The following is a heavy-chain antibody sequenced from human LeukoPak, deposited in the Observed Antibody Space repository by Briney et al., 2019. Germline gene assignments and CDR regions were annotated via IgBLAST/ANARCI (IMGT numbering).Heavy chain of an antibody. D-gene: IGHD2-2*01. Sequence: ASVKVSCKASGYTFTGYYVHWVRQAPGQGLEWMGWINPNSGGTNYAQKFQGRVTMTRDTSISTAYMELSSLRSDDTAVYYCARGDQLLFYNWDQGTLVTVSS. CDR2: INPNSGGT. V-gene: IGHV1-2*02. CDR1: GYTFTGYY. J-gene: IGHJ4*02. CDR3: ARGDQLLFYN.